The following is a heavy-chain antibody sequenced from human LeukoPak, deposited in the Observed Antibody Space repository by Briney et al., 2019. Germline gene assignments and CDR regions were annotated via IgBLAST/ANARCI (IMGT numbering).Heavy chain of an antibody. V-gene: IGHV4-39*01. CDR3: ARGARGSSLVY. J-gene: IGHJ4*02. CDR1: GGSISSNSYY. CDR2: IYYSGST. Sequence: PSETLSLTCTVSGGSISSNSYYWDWIRQPPGKGLEWIGSIYYSGSTYYNPSLKSRVTISVDTSKNQFSLKLSSVTAADTAVYYCARGARGSSLVYWGQGTLVTVSS. D-gene: IGHD6-13*01.